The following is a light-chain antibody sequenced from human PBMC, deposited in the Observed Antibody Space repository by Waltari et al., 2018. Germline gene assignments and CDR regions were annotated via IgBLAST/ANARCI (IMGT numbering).Light chain of an antibody. Sequence: DIQLTQSPSFLSASVGDRVTITCRASQGISTDLAWYQQKPGKAPKLLLYAASTLQSGVPSRFSGSGSGTEFTLTISSLQPEDFATYYCQHLNSYPITFGQGTRLDIK. CDR3: QHLNSYPIT. CDR2: AAS. CDR1: QGISTD. V-gene: IGKV1-9*01. J-gene: IGKJ5*01.